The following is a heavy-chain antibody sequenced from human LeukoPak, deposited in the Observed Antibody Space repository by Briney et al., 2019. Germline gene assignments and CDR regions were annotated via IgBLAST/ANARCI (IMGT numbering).Heavy chain of an antibody. D-gene: IGHD6-6*01. J-gene: IGHJ4*02. V-gene: IGHV3-48*03. CDR2: ISGSGSTI. CDR3: ARGEQLAPFDY. CDR1: GFTFSSYE. Sequence: GGSLRLSCAASGFTFSSYEMNWVRQAPGKGLEWISYISGSGSTIYYADSVKGRFTISRDNAKNSLYLQMNSLRAEDTAVYYCARGEQLAPFDYWGQGTLVTVSS.